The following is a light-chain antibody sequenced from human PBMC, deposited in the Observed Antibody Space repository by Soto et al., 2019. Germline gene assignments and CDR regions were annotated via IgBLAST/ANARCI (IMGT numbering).Light chain of an antibody. CDR1: SSDVGGYNY. CDR2: NVS. J-gene: IGLJ2*01. V-gene: IGLV2-14*01. Sequence: QSVLTQPDSVSGSPGQSITISCTGTSSDVGGYNYVSWYQQHPGKAPKLMIYNVSNRPSGVSNRFSGSKSGNTASLTNSELQAEDEADYYCSSYTSRRPVVFGGGTKVTVL. CDR3: SSYTSRRPVV.